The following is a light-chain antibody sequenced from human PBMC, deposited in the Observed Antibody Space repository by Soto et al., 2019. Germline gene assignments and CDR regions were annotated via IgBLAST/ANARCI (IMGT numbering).Light chain of an antibody. Sequence: EIVMTQSPATLSVSPGERATLSCRASQDIGGTLAWYQQKSGQAPRLLIYAASSRATGIPDRFSGSGSGTDFTLTISRLEPEDFALYYCQQYGTSPWTFGQGTKVDI. CDR1: QDIGGT. V-gene: IGKV3-20*01. J-gene: IGKJ1*01. CDR3: QQYGTSPWT. CDR2: AAS.